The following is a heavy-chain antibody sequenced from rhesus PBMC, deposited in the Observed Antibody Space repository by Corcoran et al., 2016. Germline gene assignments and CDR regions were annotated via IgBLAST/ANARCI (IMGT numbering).Heavy chain of an antibody. CDR3: ARDSNYYGLDS. CDR2: IGGSREHT. V-gene: IGHV4-127*01. CDR1: GYSLSSGYG. J-gene: IGHJ6*01. Sequence: QVQLQESGPGLVKPSETLSLTCAVSGYSLSSGYGGSWIRQPPGKGLEWIGYIGGSREHTTYNPSLKSPVTISKDTSKNQFSLRVNSVTAADTAVYYCARDSNYYGLDSWGQGVVVTVSS. D-gene: IGHD4-29*01.